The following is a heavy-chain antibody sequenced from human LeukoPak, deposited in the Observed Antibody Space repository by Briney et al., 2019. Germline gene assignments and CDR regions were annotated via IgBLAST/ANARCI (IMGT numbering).Heavy chain of an antibody. D-gene: IGHD4-17*01. J-gene: IGHJ4*02. CDR1: GFTFNTYG. CDR2: IWYDGSNK. Sequence: GRSLRLSCAASGFTFNTYGMHWVRQAPGKGLEWVAVIWYDGSNKYYADSVKGRFTISRDNSKNTLYLQMNSLRDEDTAVYYCARKSSTVKNGNYFDYWGQGTLVTVSS. CDR3: ARKSSTVKNGNYFDY. V-gene: IGHV3-33*01.